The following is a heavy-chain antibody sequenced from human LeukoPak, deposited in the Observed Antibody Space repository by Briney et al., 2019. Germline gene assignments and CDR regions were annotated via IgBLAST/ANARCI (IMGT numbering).Heavy chain of an antibody. V-gene: IGHV1-2*02. D-gene: IGHD3-22*01. CDR1: GYTFTGYY. CDR2: INPNSGGT. J-gene: IGHJ4*02. Sequence: ASVKVSCKASGYTFTGYYMYWVRQAPGQGLEWMGWINPNSGGTNYAQKFQGRVTMTRDTSISTAYMELSRLRSDDTAVYYCARVSITEYYDSSGYYYSPDGTFDYWGQGTLVTVSS. CDR3: ARVSITEYYDSSGYYYSPDGTFDY.